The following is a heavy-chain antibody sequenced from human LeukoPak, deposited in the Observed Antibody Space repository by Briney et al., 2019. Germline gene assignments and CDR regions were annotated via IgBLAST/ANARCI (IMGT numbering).Heavy chain of an antibody. Sequence: PGGSLRLSCAASGLTFSNTRMTWVRQAPGKGLEWVGRTKSKTDGGTTDYTTPVKGRFIISRDDSKNALYLQMNSLTAEDTAVYYCVGSYLGYWGQGTLVTVSS. CDR3: VGSYLGY. D-gene: IGHD3-10*01. CDR2: TKSKTDGGTT. V-gene: IGHV3-15*01. J-gene: IGHJ4*02. CDR1: GLTFSNTR.